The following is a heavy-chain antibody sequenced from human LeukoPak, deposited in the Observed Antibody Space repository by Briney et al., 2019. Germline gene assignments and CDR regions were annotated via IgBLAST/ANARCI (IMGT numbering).Heavy chain of an antibody. D-gene: IGHD3/OR15-3a*01. CDR1: GFTFSSYG. Sequence: HPGGSLRLSCAVSGFTFSSYGMHWVRQAPGKGLEWVTVIGHDGSNTYYADSVKGRFTISRDNSKNTLYLQMNSLRAEDTAVYYCAKGGYYDFWAAYEARPFDYWGQGTLVTVSS. CDR2: IGHDGSNT. CDR3: AKGGYYDFWAAYEARPFDY. V-gene: IGHV3-33*06. J-gene: IGHJ4*02.